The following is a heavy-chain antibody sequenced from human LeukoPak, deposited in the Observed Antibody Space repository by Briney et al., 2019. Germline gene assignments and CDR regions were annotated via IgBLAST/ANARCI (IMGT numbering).Heavy chain of an antibody. Sequence: GGSLRLSCAASGFTYSSYAMSWVRQAPGKGLEWVSAISGSGGSTYYADSVKGRFTISRDNSKNTLYLQMNSLRAEDTAVYYCAKPPYGSGSYHPTYFDYWGQGTLVTVSS. CDR3: AKPPYGSGSYHPTYFDY. D-gene: IGHD3-10*01. J-gene: IGHJ4*02. V-gene: IGHV3-23*01. CDR2: ISGSGGST. CDR1: GFTYSSYA.